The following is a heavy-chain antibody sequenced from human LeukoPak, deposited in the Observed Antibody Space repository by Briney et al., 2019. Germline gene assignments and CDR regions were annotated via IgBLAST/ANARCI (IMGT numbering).Heavy chain of an antibody. CDR2: IYYTGST. Sequence: SDTLSLTCTVSGYSISSSDWWAWIRQSPGKGLEWIGYIYYTGSTYYNPSLKSRATMSVDTSKNQFSLKLSSMTAVDTAVYYCARGVISTDAFDVWGQGTMVTVSS. CDR3: ARGVISTDAFDV. J-gene: IGHJ3*01. D-gene: IGHD3-3*02. V-gene: IGHV4-28*03. CDR1: GYSISSSDW.